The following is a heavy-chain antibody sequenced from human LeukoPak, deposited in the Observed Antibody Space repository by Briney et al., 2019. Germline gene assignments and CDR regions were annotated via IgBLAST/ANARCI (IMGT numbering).Heavy chain of an antibody. V-gene: IGHV1-18*01. Sequence: GASVKVSCKASGYTFTSYGISWVRQATGQRLEWMGWISAYNGNTNYAQNLQGRITMTTNTSTSTAYMELRSLRSDDTAVYYCARNMIEQLVVGGIRFDPWGQGTLVTVSS. J-gene: IGHJ5*02. D-gene: IGHD6-6*01. CDR2: ISAYNGNT. CDR1: GYTFTSYG. CDR3: ARNMIEQLVVGGIRFDP.